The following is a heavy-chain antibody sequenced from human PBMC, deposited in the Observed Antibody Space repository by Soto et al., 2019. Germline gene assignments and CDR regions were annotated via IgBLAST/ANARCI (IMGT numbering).Heavy chain of an antibody. Sequence: QVQLVESGGGVVQPGRSLRLSCAASGFTFSSYGMHWVRQAPGKGLEWVAVISYDGSNKYYPDSVKGRFTISRDNSKNTLYLQMNSLRAEDTAVYYCAKGSVGATSPFDYWGQGTLVTVSS. D-gene: IGHD1-26*01. CDR1: GFTFSSYG. J-gene: IGHJ4*02. CDR3: AKGSVGATSPFDY. CDR2: ISYDGSNK. V-gene: IGHV3-30*18.